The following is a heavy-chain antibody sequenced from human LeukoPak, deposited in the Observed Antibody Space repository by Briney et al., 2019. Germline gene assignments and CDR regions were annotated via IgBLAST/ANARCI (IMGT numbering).Heavy chain of an antibody. V-gene: IGHV3-23*01. D-gene: IGHD6-19*01. J-gene: IGHJ4*02. Sequence: GGSLRLSCAASGFTFSSSAMSWVRQAPGKGLEWVSSISGSGSGGSTYYADSVKGRFTISRDNSKNTLYLQMNSLRAEDTAVYYCAKLTGYSSGWYGWGQGTLVTVSS. CDR2: ISGSGSGGST. CDR3: AKLTGYSSGWYG. CDR1: GFTFSSSA.